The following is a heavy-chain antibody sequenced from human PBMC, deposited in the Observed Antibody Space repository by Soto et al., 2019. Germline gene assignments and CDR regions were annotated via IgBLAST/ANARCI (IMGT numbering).Heavy chain of an antibody. Sequence: SGPTLVNHTETLTLTCPLSGFSLSTNGMCVTWIRQPPGKALEWLARIDWDDDKYYSTSLRTRLTISKDTSKNQVVLKVTDMDPVDTAIYYCAFGSATLDYWGQGALVTVSS. D-gene: IGHD1-26*01. CDR3: AFGSATLDY. CDR2: IDWDDDK. J-gene: IGHJ4*02. V-gene: IGHV2-70*11. CDR1: GFSLSTNGMC.